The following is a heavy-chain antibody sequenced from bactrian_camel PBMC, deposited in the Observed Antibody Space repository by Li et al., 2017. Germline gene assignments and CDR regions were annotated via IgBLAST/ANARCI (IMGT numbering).Heavy chain of an antibody. CDR1: GYDIRSGC. D-gene: IGHD2*01. CDR3: AAFSSLYTGGYYYPVYKY. J-gene: IGHJ4*01. CDR2: IDEDGGT. Sequence: QVQLVESGGGLVQPGGSLRLSCVASGYDIRSGCMGWFRQAAGKEREGVATIDEDGGTSYTDSVKGRFTISKDNAKNTRYLQMDSLKPEDTAVYYCAAFSSLYTGGYYYPVYKYWGRGTQVTVS. V-gene: IGHV3S53*01.